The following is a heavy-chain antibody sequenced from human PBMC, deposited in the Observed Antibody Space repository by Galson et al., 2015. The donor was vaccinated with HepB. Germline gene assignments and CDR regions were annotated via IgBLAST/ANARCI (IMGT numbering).Heavy chain of an antibody. V-gene: IGHV3-48*02. CDR2: ISSSSGTI. CDR3: ASDYYYDSSAYSSYAFDP. Sequence: SLRLSCAASGFTFSSYSMTWVRQAPGKGLEWVSYISSSSGTIHYADSVKGRFTISRDNAKNSLYLQMNSLRDEDTAVYYCASDYYYDSSAYSSYAFDPWGQGTMVTVSS. CDR1: GFTFSSYS. J-gene: IGHJ3*01. D-gene: IGHD3-22*01.